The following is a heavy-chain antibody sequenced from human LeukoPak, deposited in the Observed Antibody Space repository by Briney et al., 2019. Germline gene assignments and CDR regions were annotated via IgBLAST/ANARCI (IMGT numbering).Heavy chain of an antibody. CDR3: ARSDRIMITFGAGQDV. D-gene: IGHD3-16*01. V-gene: IGHV3-21*01. CDR1: GFTFSSYG. CDR2: ISSSSSYI. J-gene: IGHJ6*04. Sequence: GGTLRLSCAASGFTFSSYGMSWVRQAPGKGLEWVSSISSSSSYIYYADSVKGRFTISRDNAKNSLYLQMNSLRAEDTAVYYCARSDRIMITFGAGQDVWGKGTTVTASS.